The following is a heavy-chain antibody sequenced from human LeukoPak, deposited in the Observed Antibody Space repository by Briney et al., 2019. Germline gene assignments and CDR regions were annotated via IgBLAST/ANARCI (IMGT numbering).Heavy chain of an antibody. CDR2: INTDGTVT. D-gene: IGHD1-26*01. CDR3: ARDRVGITGNWFDP. J-gene: IGHJ5*02. CDR1: GFTFSKYW. Sequence: GGSLRLSCAASGFTFSKYWMLWVRQAPGKGLESVSRINTDGTVTTYADSVKGRFTVSRDNADNTMFLQMNSVRDEDTAVYYCARDRVGITGNWFDPWGQGTLVTVSS. V-gene: IGHV3-74*01.